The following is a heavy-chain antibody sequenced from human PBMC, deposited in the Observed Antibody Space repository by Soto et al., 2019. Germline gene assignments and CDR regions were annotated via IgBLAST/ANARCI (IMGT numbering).Heavy chain of an antibody. V-gene: IGHV3-53*01. D-gene: IGHD5-18*01. CDR3: TSGRVDFGYPGHCTL. CDR1: GFTVSSNY. CDR2: TYSGGST. Sequence: EVQLVESGGGLIQAGGSLRLSCAASGFTVSSNYMSWVRQAPGKGLEWVSVTYSGGSTYYADSVKGRFTITRDNSKNTQYLKVESMGAEYWAVYYCTSGRVDFGYPGHCTLCGDGTAFPVSS. J-gene: IGHJ6*04.